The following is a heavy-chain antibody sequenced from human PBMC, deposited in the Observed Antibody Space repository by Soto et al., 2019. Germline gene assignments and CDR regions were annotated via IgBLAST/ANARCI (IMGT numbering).Heavy chain of an antibody. J-gene: IGHJ4*02. CDR3: ARGLPDY. V-gene: IGHV1-8*01. CDR1: VYTFTSYD. D-gene: IGHD2-21*02. Sequence: GVSVNRSCKASVYTFTSYDINWVRHATGKGLEWMGWMNPNSGNTGYAQKFQGRVTMNRNTSISTAYMELSSLRSEDTAVYYCARGLPDYCGQGTLVTVSS. CDR2: MNPNSGNT.